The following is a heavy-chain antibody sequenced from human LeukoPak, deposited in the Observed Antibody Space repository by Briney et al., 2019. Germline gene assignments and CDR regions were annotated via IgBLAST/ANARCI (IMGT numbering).Heavy chain of an antibody. V-gene: IGHV3-21*01. CDR1: GFTFSSYT. CDR2: ISGSNSYI. Sequence: GGSLRLSCAASGFTFSSYTMHWIRQAPGKGLEWVSSISGSNSYIFYADSVKGRFTVSRDNAKDSLYLQMNSLRAEDTAVYYCARDSPYSSSWYEVDYWGQGTLVTVSS. J-gene: IGHJ4*02. D-gene: IGHD6-13*01. CDR3: ARDSPYSSSWYEVDY.